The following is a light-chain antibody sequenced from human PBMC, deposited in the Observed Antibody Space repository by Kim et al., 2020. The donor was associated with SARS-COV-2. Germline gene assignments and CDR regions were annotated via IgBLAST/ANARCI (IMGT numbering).Light chain of an antibody. V-gene: IGKV3-11*01. CDR3: QQRAIWPLT. CDR1: QTISSY. Sequence: EIVLTQSPATLSLSPGERATLSCRASQTISSYLAWYQQKPGQAPRLLIYDASNRATGIPARFSGGGSGTDFTLTISSLEPEDFGVYYCQQRAIWPLTFGGGTKVDIK. J-gene: IGKJ4*01. CDR2: DAS.